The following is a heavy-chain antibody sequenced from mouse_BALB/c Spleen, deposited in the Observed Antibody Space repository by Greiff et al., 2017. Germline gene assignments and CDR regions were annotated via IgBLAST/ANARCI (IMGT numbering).Heavy chain of an antibody. CDR2: IYPGNGDT. Sequence: QVQLQQPGAELVKPGASVKMSCKASGYTFTSYNMHWVKQTPGQGLEWIGAIYPGNGDTSYNQKFKGKATLTADKSSSTAYMQLSSLTSEDSAVYYCAMEEAYWGQGTLVTVSA. J-gene: IGHJ3*01. CDR1: GYTFTSYN. CDR3: AMEEAY. V-gene: IGHV1-12*01.